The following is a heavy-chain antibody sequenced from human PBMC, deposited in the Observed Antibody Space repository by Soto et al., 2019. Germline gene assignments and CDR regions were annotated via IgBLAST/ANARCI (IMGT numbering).Heavy chain of an antibody. D-gene: IGHD2-15*01. CDR3: ARPGRTYFVDIVVVVAANRAPLFAY. V-gene: IGHV1-3*01. J-gene: IGHJ4*02. Sequence: GASVKVSCKASGYTFTSYAMHWVRQAPGQRLEWMGWINAGNGNTKYSQKFQGRVTITRDTSASTAYMELSSLRSEDTAVYYCARPGRTYFVDIVVVVAANRAPLFAYPGQGTLVTVSS. CDR1: GYTFTSYA. CDR2: INAGNGNT.